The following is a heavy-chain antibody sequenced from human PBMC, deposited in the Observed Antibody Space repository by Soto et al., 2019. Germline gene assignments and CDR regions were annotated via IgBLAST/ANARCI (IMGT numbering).Heavy chain of an antibody. D-gene: IGHD2-2*01. Sequence: RGALLVSCAASGFTFSIYAMHWVRQAPGKGLEWVAVISYDGSNKYYAASVKGRFTISRDNSKNTLYLQMNSLRAEDTAVYYCARGPSSMTRFDYWGQGTLVTVSS. CDR2: ISYDGSNK. J-gene: IGHJ4*02. V-gene: IGHV3-30-3*01. CDR1: GFTFSIYA. CDR3: ARGPSSMTRFDY.